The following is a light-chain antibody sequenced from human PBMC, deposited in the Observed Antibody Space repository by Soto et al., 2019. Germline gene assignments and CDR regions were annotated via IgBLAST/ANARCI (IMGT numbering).Light chain of an antibody. CDR1: RDITDY. J-gene: IGKJ4*01. Sequence: DTQMTQSPSSLSAYVGDRVAITCQASRDITDYLNWYQQKPGKAPKLLIYDASKLETGVPSRFSGSGSGTDFTLTITSLQPEDIATYYCQQFDNVPLTFGGGTKVNIK. CDR3: QQFDNVPLT. V-gene: IGKV1-33*01. CDR2: DAS.